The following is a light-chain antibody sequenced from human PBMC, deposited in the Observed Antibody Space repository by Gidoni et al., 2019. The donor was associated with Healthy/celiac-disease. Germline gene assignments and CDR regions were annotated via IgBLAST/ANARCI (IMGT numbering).Light chain of an antibody. V-gene: IGKV3-20*01. Sequence: EIVLTQSPGTLSLSPGERATLSCRASPSVSSSYLAWYQPKPGQAPRLLIYGASSRATGIPDRFSGSGSGTDFTLTISRLEPEDFAVYYCQQYGSSPGTFGGGTKVEIK. CDR3: QQYGSSPGT. J-gene: IGKJ4*01. CDR2: GAS. CDR1: PSVSSSY.